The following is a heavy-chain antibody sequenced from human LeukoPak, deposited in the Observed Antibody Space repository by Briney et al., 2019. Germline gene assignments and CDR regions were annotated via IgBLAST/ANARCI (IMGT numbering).Heavy chain of an antibody. D-gene: IGHD3-10*01. CDR2: INTNTGNP. V-gene: IGHV7-4-1*02. CDR3: ARGGSGKYYYYGMDV. Sequence: ASVKVSCKASGYTFTSYAMHWVHQAPGQGLEWMGWINTNTGNPTYAQGFTGRFVFSLDTSVSTAYLQISSLKAEDTAVYYCARGGSGKYYYYGMDVWGQGTTVTVSS. J-gene: IGHJ6*02. CDR1: GYTFTSYA.